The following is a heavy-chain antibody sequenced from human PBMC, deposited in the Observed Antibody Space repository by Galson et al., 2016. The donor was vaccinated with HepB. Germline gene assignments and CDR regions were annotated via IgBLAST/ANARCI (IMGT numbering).Heavy chain of an antibody. J-gene: IGHJ1*01. Sequence: SVKVSCKATGGTFSRNAISWVRQAPGQGLEWMGGIIPIVDSPIYAQKFQDRVTITADEYTTTAYMELSSLRSNDTALYYRASLTWLAASGLAASDTWGQGTLVTVSS. CDR1: GGTFSRNA. CDR2: IIPIVDSP. CDR3: ASLTWLAASGLAASDT. V-gene: IGHV1-69*13. D-gene: IGHD2-15*01.